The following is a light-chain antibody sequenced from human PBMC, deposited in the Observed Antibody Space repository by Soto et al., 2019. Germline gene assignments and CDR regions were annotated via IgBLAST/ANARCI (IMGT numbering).Light chain of an antibody. CDR1: SSDVGAYDY. CDR2: DVT. V-gene: IGLV2-11*01. J-gene: IGLJ1*01. Sequence: QSALTQPRSVSGSPGQSVTISCTGTSSDVGAYDYVSWYQQHPAKAPKLMIYDVTKRPSGVPDRFSASKSGNTASLTISGLRAEDEADYYFCSYAGSYKRVFGTGTKLTVL. CDR3: CSYAGSYKRV.